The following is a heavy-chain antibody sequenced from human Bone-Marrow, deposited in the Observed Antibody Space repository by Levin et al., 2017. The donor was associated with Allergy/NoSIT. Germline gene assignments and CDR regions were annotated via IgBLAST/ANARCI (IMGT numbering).Heavy chain of an antibody. V-gene: IGHV3-21*01. D-gene: IGHD2-15*01. CDR2: ITSTGGHI. J-gene: IGHJ4*02. Sequence: GGSLRLSCVGSGFTFSSYAMNWVRQAPGKGLEWVSSITSTGGHIYYADSVKGRFAISRDNVKMLLYLQLNSLRPEDTAVYYCARGYCSDGSCYSTPDYWGQGTLVTVSS. CDR1: GFTFSSYA. CDR3: ARGYCSDGSCYSTPDY.